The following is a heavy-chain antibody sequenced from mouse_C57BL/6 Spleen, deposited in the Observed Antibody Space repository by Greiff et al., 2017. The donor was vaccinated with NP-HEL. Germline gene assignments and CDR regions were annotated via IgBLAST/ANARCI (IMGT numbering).Heavy chain of an antibody. CDR1: GFTFSDYG. CDR2: ISSGSSTI. D-gene: IGHD3-3*01. CDR3: ARVGQGYAMDY. Sequence: EVQLVESGGGLVKPGGSLKLSCAASGFTFSDYGMHWVRQAPEKGLEWVAYISSGSSTIYYADTVKGRFTISRDNAKNTLFLQMTSLRSEDTAMYYCARVGQGYAMDYWGQGTSVTVSS. V-gene: IGHV5-17*01. J-gene: IGHJ4*01.